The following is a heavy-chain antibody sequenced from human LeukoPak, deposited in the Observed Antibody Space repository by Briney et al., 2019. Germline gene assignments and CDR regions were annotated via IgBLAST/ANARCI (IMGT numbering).Heavy chain of an antibody. J-gene: IGHJ6*03. V-gene: IGHV1-46*01. D-gene: IGHD4-17*01. Sequence: ASVKVSCKASGYTFTSYYMHWVRQAPGQGLEWMGIINPSGGSTSYEQKFQGRVTMTREMSTSTVYMELSSLRSEDTAVYYCARALAGVGGDYLGYYYYMDVWGKGTTVTVSS. CDR1: GYTFTSYY. CDR2: INPSGGST. CDR3: ARALAGVGGDYLGYYYYMDV.